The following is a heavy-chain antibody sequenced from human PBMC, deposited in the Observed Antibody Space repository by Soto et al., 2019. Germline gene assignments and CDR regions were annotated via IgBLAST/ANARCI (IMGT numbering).Heavy chain of an antibody. D-gene: IGHD5-12*01. J-gene: IGHJ6*02. CDR2: ISYDGSNK. V-gene: IGHV3-30*18. CDR3: AKAGGVGYGSAILWLYGMDV. Sequence: QVQLVESGGGVVQPGRSLRLSCAASGFTFSSYGMHWVRQAPGKGLEWVAGISYDGSNKYYADSVKGRFTISRDNSKNTLYLQMNSLRAEDTAVYYCAKAGGVGYGSAILWLYGMDVWGQGTTVTVSS. CDR1: GFTFSSYG.